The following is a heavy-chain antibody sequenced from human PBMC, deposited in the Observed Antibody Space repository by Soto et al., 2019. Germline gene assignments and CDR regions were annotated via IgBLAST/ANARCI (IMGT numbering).Heavy chain of an antibody. V-gene: IGHV3-53*04. CDR1: GFTVSSNY. D-gene: IGHD3-9*01. Sequence: PGGSLRLSCAASGFTVSSNYMSWVRQAPGKGLEWVSVIYSGGSTYYADSVKGRFTISRHNSKNTLYLQMNSLRAEDTAVYYCARVIGDILTGYVYWGQGTLVTVSS. CDR3: ARVIGDILTGYVY. J-gene: IGHJ4*02. CDR2: IYSGGST.